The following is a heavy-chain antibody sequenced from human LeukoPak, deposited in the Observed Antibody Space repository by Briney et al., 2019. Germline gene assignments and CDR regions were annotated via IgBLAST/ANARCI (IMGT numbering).Heavy chain of an antibody. J-gene: IGHJ4*02. D-gene: IGHD2-15*01. Sequence: SETLSHTFTVSGGSISSYYWSWIRQPPGKGLEWIGYIYYSASTNYNPSLKSRVTISVDTSKNQFSLKLSSVTAADTAVYYCARESGYCSGGSCYDYFDYWGQGTLVTVSS. CDR1: GGSISSYY. V-gene: IGHV4-59*01. CDR3: ARESGYCSGGSCYDYFDY. CDR2: IYYSAST.